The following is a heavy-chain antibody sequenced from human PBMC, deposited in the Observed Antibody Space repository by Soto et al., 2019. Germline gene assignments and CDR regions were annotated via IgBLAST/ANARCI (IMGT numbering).Heavy chain of an antibody. J-gene: IGHJ6*02. Sequence: PSETLSVTCAVSGGSISSSNWWSWVRQPPGKGLEWIGEIYHSGSTNYNPSLKSRVTISVDKSKNQFSLKLSSVTAADTAVYYCARVGLPRYYYYGMDVWGQGPTVT. D-gene: IGHD2-15*01. V-gene: IGHV4-4*02. CDR1: GGSISSSNW. CDR2: IYHSGST. CDR3: ARVGLPRYYYYGMDV.